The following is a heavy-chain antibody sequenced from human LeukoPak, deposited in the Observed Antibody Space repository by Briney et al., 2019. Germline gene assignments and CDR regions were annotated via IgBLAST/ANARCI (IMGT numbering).Heavy chain of an antibody. CDR1: GFTFDDYG. J-gene: IGHJ3*02. D-gene: IGHD1-26*01. Sequence: PGGSLRLSCAASGFTFDDYGMSWVRQAPGKGLEWVSGINWNGGSTGYADSVKGRFTISRDNAKNSLYLQMNSLRAEDTALYYCASSLVSGKQGDIWGQGTMVTASS. CDR3: ASSLVSGKQGDI. CDR2: INWNGGST. V-gene: IGHV3-20*04.